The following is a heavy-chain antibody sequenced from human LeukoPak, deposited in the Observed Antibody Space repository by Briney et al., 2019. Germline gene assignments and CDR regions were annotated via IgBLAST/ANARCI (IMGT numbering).Heavy chain of an antibody. CDR3: ARDTVQSWIDY. CDR2: MKPNSGNT. CDR1: GYTFTSYD. Sequence: EASVKVSCKASGYTFTSYDINWVRQATGQGLEWMGWMKPNSGNTDYAQRFQGRVTITRNTSISTAFMELSSLRSEDTAVYYCARDTVQSWIDYWGQGTLVTVSS. D-gene: IGHD6-13*01. J-gene: IGHJ4*02. V-gene: IGHV1-8*03.